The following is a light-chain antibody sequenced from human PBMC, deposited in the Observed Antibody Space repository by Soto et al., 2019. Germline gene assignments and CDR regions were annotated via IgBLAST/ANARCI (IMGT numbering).Light chain of an antibody. CDR3: QSYDSSLSAYV. CDR1: SSNIGAGYD. V-gene: IGLV1-40*01. J-gene: IGLJ1*01. Sequence: QSVLAQPPSVSGAPGPKVTISCTGSSSNIGAGYDLHWYQQLPGTAPKLLLYGNSNRPSGVPDRCSGYKSGTSASLAITGLQAEDEADYYCQSYDSSLSAYVFGTGTKVTAL. CDR2: GNS.